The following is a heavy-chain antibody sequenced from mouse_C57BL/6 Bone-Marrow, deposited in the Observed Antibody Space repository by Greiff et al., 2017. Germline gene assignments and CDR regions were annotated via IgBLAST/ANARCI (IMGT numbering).Heavy chain of an antibody. V-gene: IGHV14-4*01. Sequence: VQLPQSGAELVRPGASVKLSCTASGFNIKDDYMHWVKQRPEQGLEWIGWIDPENGDTEYASKFQGKATITADTSSNTAYLQPSSLTSEDTAVYYCTTSPTTAFDYWGQGTTLTVSS. CDR1: GFNIKDDY. D-gene: IGHD1-2*01. CDR2: IDPENGDT. CDR3: TTSPTTAFDY. J-gene: IGHJ2*01.